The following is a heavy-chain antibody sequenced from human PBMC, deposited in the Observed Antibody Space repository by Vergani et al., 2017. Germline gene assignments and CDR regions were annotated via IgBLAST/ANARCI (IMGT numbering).Heavy chain of an antibody. D-gene: IGHD3-10*01. V-gene: IGHV4-59*01. Sequence: QVQLQESGPGLVKPSETLSLTCTVSGGSISSYYWSWIRQPPGKGLEWIGYIYYSGSTNYNPSLKSRGTISVDTSKNQFSLKLSSVTAADTAVYYCARASEPMVRGAHDYWGQGTLVTVSS. J-gene: IGHJ4*02. CDR1: GGSISSYY. CDR2: IYYSGST. CDR3: ARASEPMVRGAHDY.